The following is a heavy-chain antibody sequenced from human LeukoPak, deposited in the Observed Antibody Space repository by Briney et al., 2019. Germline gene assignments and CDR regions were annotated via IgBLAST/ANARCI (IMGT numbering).Heavy chain of an antibody. D-gene: IGHD2-2*01. CDR1: GVSITSYY. J-gene: IGHJ5*02. CDR3: ARQDVVVVPGAIGHNWSDP. V-gene: IGHV4-59*08. CDR2: IYYSGST. Sequence: SETLSLTCTVSGVSITSYYWSWIRQPPGKGLEWIGYIYYSGSTNYNPSLKSRVTISLDTSRNQFCLKMSSVTDADTAVYYCARQDVVVVPGAIGHNWSDPWGQGTLVTVPS.